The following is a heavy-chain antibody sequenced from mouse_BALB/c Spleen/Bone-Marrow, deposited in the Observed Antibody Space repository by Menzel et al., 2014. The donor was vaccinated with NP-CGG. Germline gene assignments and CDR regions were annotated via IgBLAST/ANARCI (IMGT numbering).Heavy chain of an antibody. V-gene: IGHV4-1*02. CDR1: GFDFSTFW. Sequence: EVKLMESGGGLVQPGGSLKLSCAASGFDFSTFWMSWVRQAPGKGLEWIGEINPDRRTINYTPSLKDKSIISRDNAKNTLYLLMSKVRSEDTALYYCARLHYYGYGAYWGQGTLVTVSA. D-gene: IGHD1-2*01. CDR2: INPDRRTI. J-gene: IGHJ3*01. CDR3: ARLHYYGYGAY.